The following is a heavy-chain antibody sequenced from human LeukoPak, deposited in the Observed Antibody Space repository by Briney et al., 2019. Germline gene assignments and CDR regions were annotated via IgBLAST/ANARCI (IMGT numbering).Heavy chain of an antibody. CDR3: ARVGYCSGGSCYSDYFDY. CDR1: GGSISSYY. D-gene: IGHD2-15*01. V-gene: IGHV4-59*01. CDR2: IYYSGST. Sequence: TSSETLSLTCTVSGGSISSYYWSWIRQPPGKGLEGIGYIYYSGSTNYNPSLKSRVTISVDTSKNQFSLKLSSVTAADTAVYYCARVGYCSGGSCYSDYFDYWGQGTLVTVSS. J-gene: IGHJ4*02.